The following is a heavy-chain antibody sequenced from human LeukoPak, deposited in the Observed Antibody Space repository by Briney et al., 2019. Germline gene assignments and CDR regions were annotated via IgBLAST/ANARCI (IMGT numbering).Heavy chain of an antibody. V-gene: IGHV4-34*01. CDR1: GGSFSGYY. J-gene: IGHJ4*02. Sequence: SETLSLTCAVYGGSFSGYYWSWIRQPPGKGLEWIGEINHSGSTNYNPSLKSRVTISVDTSKNQFSLKLSSVTAADTAVYYCASVTMVRGVISWGRGTLVTVSS. D-gene: IGHD3-10*01. CDR2: INHSGST. CDR3: ASVTMVRGVIS.